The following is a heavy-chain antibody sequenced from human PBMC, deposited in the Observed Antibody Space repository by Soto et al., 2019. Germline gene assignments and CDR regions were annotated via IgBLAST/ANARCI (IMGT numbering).Heavy chain of an antibody. J-gene: IGHJ6*02. V-gene: IGHV1-2*02. D-gene: IGHD3-3*01. CDR2: VNPDNGGT. CDR3: ASDPRPPSGWLGFWEYRMDV. CDR1: GYTFTGNY. Sequence: GASVKVSCKASGYTFTGNYIHWVRQAPGQGLEWMGWVNPDNGGTTSAQKFQGRVALTRDTSVTTAYMALSRLTSDDTAVYYCASDPRPPSGWLGFWEYRMDVWAQGTTVTASS.